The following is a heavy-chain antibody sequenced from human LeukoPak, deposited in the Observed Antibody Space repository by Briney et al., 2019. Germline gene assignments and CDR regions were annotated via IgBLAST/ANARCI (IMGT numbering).Heavy chain of an antibody. V-gene: IGHV4-39*01. D-gene: IGHD3-9*01. J-gene: IGHJ5*02. CDR2: IYYSGST. Sequence: SETLSLTCTVSGGSISSSSYYWGWIRQPPGKGLEWIGSIYYSGSTYYNPSLKSRVTISVDTSKNQFSLKLSSVTAADTAVYYCASTLWRYFDNWFDPWGQGTLVTVSS. CDR3: ASTLWRYFDNWFDP. CDR1: GGSISSSSYY.